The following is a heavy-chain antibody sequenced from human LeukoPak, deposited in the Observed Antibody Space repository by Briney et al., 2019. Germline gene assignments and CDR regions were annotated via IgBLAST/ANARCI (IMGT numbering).Heavy chain of an antibody. V-gene: IGHV4-31*03. CDR2: IYYSGST. D-gene: IGHD2-15*01. Sequence: PSETLSLTCTVSGGSISSGGYYWSWIRQHPGKGLEWIGYIYYSGSTYYNPSLKSRVTISVDTSKNQFSLKLSSVTAADTAVYYRARASIGWSRYFDYWGQGTLVTVSS. CDR1: GGSISSGGYY. CDR3: ARASIGWSRYFDY. J-gene: IGHJ4*02.